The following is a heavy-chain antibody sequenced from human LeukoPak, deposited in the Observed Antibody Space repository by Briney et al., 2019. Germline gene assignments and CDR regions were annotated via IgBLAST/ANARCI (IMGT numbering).Heavy chain of an antibody. CDR3: AREGYSYGPFDY. Sequence: REXPGKGVEWIVYIYYSGSTNYNPSLKRRVTISVDTSKNQFSLKLSSVTAADTAVYYCAREGYSYGPFDYWGQGTLVTVSS. D-gene: IGHD5-18*01. J-gene: IGHJ4*02. V-gene: IGHV4-59*01. CDR2: IYYSGST.